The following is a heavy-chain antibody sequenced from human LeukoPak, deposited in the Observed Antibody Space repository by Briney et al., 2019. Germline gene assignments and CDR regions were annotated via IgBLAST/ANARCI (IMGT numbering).Heavy chain of an antibody. CDR3: AKDGGLWVSAHWGDS. J-gene: IGHJ4*02. D-gene: IGHD7-27*01. CDR1: GFTFGKYW. Sequence: QTGGSLRLSCVASGFTFGKYWMSWVRQAPGKGLEWVANIKLDGSEKNYVDSVKGRFTISRDNTKNSLYLQMNSLRAEDTAVYYCAKDGGLWVSAHWGDSWGRGTLVTVSS. CDR2: IKLDGSEK. V-gene: IGHV3-7*03.